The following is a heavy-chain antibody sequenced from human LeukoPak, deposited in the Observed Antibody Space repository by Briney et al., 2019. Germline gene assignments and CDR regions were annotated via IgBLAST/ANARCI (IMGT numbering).Heavy chain of an antibody. Sequence: SETLSLTCTVSGGSISSYYWSWIRQPAGKGLEWIGRIYTSGCTNYNPSLKSRVTMSVDTSKNQFSLKLSSVTAADTAVYYCARSRGFNDYYYYMDVWGKGTTVTISS. D-gene: IGHD2-8*01. CDR1: GGSISSYY. J-gene: IGHJ6*03. CDR3: ARSRGFNDYYYYMDV. CDR2: IYTSGCT. V-gene: IGHV4-4*07.